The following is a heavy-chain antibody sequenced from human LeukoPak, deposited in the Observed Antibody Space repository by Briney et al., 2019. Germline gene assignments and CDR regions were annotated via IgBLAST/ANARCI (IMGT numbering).Heavy chain of an antibody. CDR2: MNPINGNT. Sequence: ASVKVSCKASGFTFTSYDINWVRQATGQGLEWMGWMNPINGNTGYAQKFQGRVTMTRDTSISTAYMELRSLSSDDTAVYYCVRDGEGVAISVNYWFDPWGQGTLVTVSS. J-gene: IGHJ5*02. D-gene: IGHD3-10*01. CDR3: VRDGEGVAISVNYWFDP. CDR1: GFTFTSYD. V-gene: IGHV1-8*01.